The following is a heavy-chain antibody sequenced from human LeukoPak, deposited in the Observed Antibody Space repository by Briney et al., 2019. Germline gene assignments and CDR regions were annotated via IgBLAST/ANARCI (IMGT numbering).Heavy chain of an antibody. CDR2: IKSKADGGTT. J-gene: IGHJ3*02. CDR1: GFIIVNAW. Sequence: KPGGSLRLSCAPSGFIIVNAWMNWVRQAPGKGLEWVGRIKSKADGGTTDYAAPVKGRFTISRDGSALYLQMSSLRTEDTAVYYCSTVYGGSDFASDIWGQGTTVTVSS. V-gene: IGHV3-15*01. D-gene: IGHD1-26*01. CDR3: STVYGGSDFASDI.